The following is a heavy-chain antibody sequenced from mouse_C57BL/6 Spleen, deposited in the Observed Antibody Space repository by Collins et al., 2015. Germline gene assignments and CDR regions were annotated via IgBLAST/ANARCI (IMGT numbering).Heavy chain of an antibody. CDR1: GYTFTNYG. Sequence: QIQLVRSGPELKKPGETVKISCKASGYTFTNYGMNWVKQAPGKGLKWMGWINTNTGEPTYAEEFKGRFAFSLETSASTAYLQINNLKNEDTATYFCARWITTVVAPMDYWGQGTSVTVSS. D-gene: IGHD1-1*01. J-gene: IGHJ4*01. CDR2: INTNTGEP. CDR3: ARWITTVVAPMDY. V-gene: IGHV9-3*02.